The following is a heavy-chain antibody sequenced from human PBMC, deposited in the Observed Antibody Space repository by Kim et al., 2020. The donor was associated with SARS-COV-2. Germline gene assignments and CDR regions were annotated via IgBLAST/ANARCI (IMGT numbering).Heavy chain of an antibody. D-gene: IGHD5-12*01. J-gene: IGHJ4*02. Sequence: SETLSLTCTVSGGSISSYYWSWIRQPPGKGLEWIGYIFYSGSTNYNPSLKSRVTISVDTSKNQFSLKLSSVTAVDTAVYYCARVAFRGYSGYDSPFGYWGQGTLVTVSS. CDR2: IFYSGST. CDR3: ARVAFRGYSGYDSPFGY. CDR1: GGSISSYY. V-gene: IGHV4-59*01.